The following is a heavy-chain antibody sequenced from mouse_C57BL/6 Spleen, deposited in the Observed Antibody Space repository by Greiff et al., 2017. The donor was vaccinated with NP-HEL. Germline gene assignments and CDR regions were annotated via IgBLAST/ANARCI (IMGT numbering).Heavy chain of an antibody. CDR1: GFTFSDAW. Sequence: EVKLEESGGGLVQPGGSMKLSCAASGFTFSDAWMDWVRQSPEKGLEWVAEIRNKANNHATYYAESVKGRFTISRDDSKSSVYLQMNSLRAEDTGIYYCTRGGSSYFYYAMDYWGQGTSVTVSS. CDR2: IRNKANNHAT. J-gene: IGHJ4*01. CDR3: TRGGSSYFYYAMDY. D-gene: IGHD1-1*01. V-gene: IGHV6-6*01.